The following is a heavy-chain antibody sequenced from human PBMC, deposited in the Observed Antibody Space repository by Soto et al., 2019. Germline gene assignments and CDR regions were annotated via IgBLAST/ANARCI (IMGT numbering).Heavy chain of an antibody. Sequence: GGSLRLSCAASGFTFSSYSMNWVRQAPGKGLEWVSSISSSSSYIYYADSVKGRFTISRDNAKNSLYLQMNSLRAEDTAVYYCARDIGSSGWYSLGSQYFQHWGQGTLVTVSS. CDR3: ARDIGSSGWYSLGSQYFQH. J-gene: IGHJ1*01. CDR2: ISSSSSYI. V-gene: IGHV3-21*01. CDR1: GFTFSSYS. D-gene: IGHD6-19*01.